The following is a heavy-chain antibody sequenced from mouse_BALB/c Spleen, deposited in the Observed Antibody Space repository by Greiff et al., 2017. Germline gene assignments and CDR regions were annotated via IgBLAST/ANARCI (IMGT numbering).Heavy chain of an antibody. CDR1: GYTFTDYN. Sequence: GQLQQSGPELVKPGASVTLSCKASGYTFTDYNMHWVKQSPGQGLEWIGYIYPYNGGTDYNQKFKSKATLTVDNSSSTAYMELRSLTSEDSAVYYCARGGDYGSGPYWSFDVWGEGTTVTVSS. V-gene: IGHV1S29*02. CDR3: ARGGDYGSGPYWSFDV. D-gene: IGHD1-1*01. J-gene: IGHJ1*01. CDR2: IYPYNGGT.